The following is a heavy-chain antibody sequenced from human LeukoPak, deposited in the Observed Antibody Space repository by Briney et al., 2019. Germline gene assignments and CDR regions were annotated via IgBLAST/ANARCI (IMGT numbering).Heavy chain of an antibody. CDR1: GDSISGGTFY. CDR2: IHFNGNT. J-gene: IGHJ4*02. V-gene: IGHV4-39*01. Sequence: TTSETLSLTCTVSGDSISGGTFYWGWVRQPPGQGLEWIGSIHFNGNTYYNPSLKSPVTISVGMPKNQFSLNLSSVTVADTAVYYCAGRVGATIWTGLHFWGQGILVTVSS. D-gene: IGHD1-26*01. CDR3: AGRVGATIWTGLHF.